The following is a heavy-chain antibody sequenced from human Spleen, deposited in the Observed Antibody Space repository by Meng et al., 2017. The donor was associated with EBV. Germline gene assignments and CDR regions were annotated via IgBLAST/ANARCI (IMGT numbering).Heavy chain of an antibody. CDR3: GKGSDVWTGYYGCTRVDY. D-gene: IGHD3/OR15-3a*01. J-gene: IGHJ4*02. Sequence: RRWAGPGVGKRSGNLPPTGVCSGGSIRSSNSWPGVRQPPEQGLEWSVESYHSGSTHYKPSLQSGVTVSLDKSENHLSLKLISVTAADTAVYYCGKGSDVWTGYYGCTRVDYWGQGTLVTVSS. CDR1: GGSIRSSNS. CDR2: SYHSGST. V-gene: IGHV4-4*02.